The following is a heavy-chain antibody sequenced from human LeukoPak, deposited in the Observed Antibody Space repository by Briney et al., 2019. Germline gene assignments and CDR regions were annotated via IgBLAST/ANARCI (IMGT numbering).Heavy chain of an antibody. V-gene: IGHV4-30-4*01. J-gene: IGHJ4*02. CDR1: GGSISSGDYY. D-gene: IGHD4-11*01. Sequence: ASETLSLTCTVSGGSISSGDYYWSWIRQPPGKGLEWIGYIYYSGSTYYNPSLKSRVTISVDTSKNQFSLKLSSVTAADTAVYYCARVARGLHSDYWGQGTLVTVSP. CDR3: ARVARGLHSDY. CDR2: IYYSGST.